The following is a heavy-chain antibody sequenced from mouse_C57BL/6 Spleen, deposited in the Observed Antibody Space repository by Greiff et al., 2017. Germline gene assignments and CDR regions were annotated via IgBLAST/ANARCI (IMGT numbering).Heavy chain of an antibody. J-gene: IGHJ4*01. CDR2: IHPNSGST. CDR3: ARCPDYYGSSPSMDY. CDR1: GYTFTSYW. V-gene: IGHV1-64*01. Sequence: QVQLQQPGAELVKPGASVKLSCKASGYTFTSYWMHWVKQRPGQGLEWIGMIHPNSGSTNYNEKFKSKATLTVDKSSSTAYMQLSSLTSEDSAVYYCARCPDYYGSSPSMDYWGQGTSVTVSS. D-gene: IGHD1-1*01.